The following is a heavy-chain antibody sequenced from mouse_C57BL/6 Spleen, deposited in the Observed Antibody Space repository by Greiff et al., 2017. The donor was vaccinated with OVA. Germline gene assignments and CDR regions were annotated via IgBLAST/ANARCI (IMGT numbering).Heavy chain of an antibody. Sequence: VQLQQPGAELVKPGASVKMSCKASGYTFTSYWITWVKQRPGQGLEWIGDIYPGSGSTNYNEKFKSKATLTVDTSSSTAYMQLSSLTSEDSAVYYCARWGLRRDWYFDVWGTGTTVTVSS. CDR1: GYTFTSYW. D-gene: IGHD2-4*01. CDR2: IYPGSGST. J-gene: IGHJ1*03. CDR3: ARWGLRRDWYFDV. V-gene: IGHV1-55*01.